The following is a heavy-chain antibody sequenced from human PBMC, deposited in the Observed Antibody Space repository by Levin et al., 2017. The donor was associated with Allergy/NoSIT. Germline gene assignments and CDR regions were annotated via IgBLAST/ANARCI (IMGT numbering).Heavy chain of an antibody. CDR3: AREDGSTFDF. V-gene: IGHV4-31*03. CDR2: IYYSGST. Sequence: SETLSLTCTVSGGSISGGGYHWTWIRQHPEKGLEWIGYIYYSGSTFYNPSLKSRLMISVDTSNNQFSLTVSSVTAADTAVYYCAREDGSTFDFWGQGALVTVAS. CDR1: GGSISGGGYH. J-gene: IGHJ4*02. D-gene: IGHD2-2*03.